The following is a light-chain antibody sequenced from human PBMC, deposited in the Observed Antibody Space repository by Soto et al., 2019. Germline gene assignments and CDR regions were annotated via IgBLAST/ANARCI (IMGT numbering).Light chain of an antibody. CDR1: QSVNSNY. V-gene: IGKV3-20*01. CDR3: QQDYSSPQT. Sequence: EIVLTQSPGTLSLSPGERATLSCRASQSVNSNYLAWYRQKPGQAPRLLIYGAFSIATGIPDRFSGSGSVTDSTLTISRLEPEDFAVDYCQQDYSSPQTFGQGTKVEI. CDR2: GAF. J-gene: IGKJ1*01.